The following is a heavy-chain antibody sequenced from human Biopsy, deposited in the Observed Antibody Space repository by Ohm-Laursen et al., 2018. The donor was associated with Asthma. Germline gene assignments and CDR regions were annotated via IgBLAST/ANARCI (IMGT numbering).Heavy chain of an antibody. V-gene: IGHV3-33*01. CDR2: IWYDGRKK. CDR1: GITFSTYG. J-gene: IGHJ6*02. Sequence: SLRLSCTASGITFSTYGMHWVRQAPGKGLEWVSFIWYDGRKKTYADSVKGRFTISRDNSKNTLYLQMNSLRAEDTAVYYCARKIAARGGMGVWGQGTTATVSS. D-gene: IGHD6-6*01. CDR3: ARKIAARGGMGV.